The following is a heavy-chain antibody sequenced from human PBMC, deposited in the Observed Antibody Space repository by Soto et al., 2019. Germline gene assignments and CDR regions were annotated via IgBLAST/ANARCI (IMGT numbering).Heavy chain of an antibody. CDR1: GFTFSSYA. CDR2: ISGSGGST. D-gene: IGHD1-26*01. CDR3: ARRGSGSYYDY. V-gene: IGHV3-23*01. Sequence: EVQLLESGGGLVQPGGSLRLSFAASGFTFSSYAMRWVRQAPVKGLEWVSAISGSGGSTYYADSVKGRFTISRDNSKNTLYLQMNSLRAEDTAVYYCARRGSGSYYDYWGQGTLVTVSS. J-gene: IGHJ4*02.